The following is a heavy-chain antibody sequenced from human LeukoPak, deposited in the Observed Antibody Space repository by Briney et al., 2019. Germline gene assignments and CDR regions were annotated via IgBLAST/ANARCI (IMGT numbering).Heavy chain of an antibody. D-gene: IGHD6-13*01. CDR3: ATYSSSWYMGYFDY. CDR2: IYYSGST. CDR1: NVSINSGGYY. Sequence: SETLSLTCSVSNVSINSGGYYWSWIRQDPGKGLEWIGNIYYSGSTNYNPSLKSRVTISVDTSANQFSLKLQSVTAADTAVYYCATYSSSWYMGYFDYWGQGTLVTVSS. V-gene: IGHV4-31*03. J-gene: IGHJ4*02.